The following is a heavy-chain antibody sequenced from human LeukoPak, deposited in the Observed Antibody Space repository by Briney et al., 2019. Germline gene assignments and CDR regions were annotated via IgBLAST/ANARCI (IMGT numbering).Heavy chain of an antibody. Sequence: PGGSLRLSCAASGFTFGSYAMSWVRQAPGKGLEWVSAVSGSGGNTYYADSVKGRFTISRDNSRNTLYLQMNSLRAEDTAVYYCAKVEIVVVVAPYYYGMDVWGQGTTVTVSS. V-gene: IGHV3-23*01. D-gene: IGHD2-15*01. CDR2: VSGSGGNT. J-gene: IGHJ6*02. CDR3: AKVEIVVVVAPYYYGMDV. CDR1: GFTFGSYA.